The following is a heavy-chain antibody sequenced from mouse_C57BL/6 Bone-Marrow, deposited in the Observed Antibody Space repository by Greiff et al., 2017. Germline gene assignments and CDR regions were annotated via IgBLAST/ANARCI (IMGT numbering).Heavy chain of an antibody. Sequence: LMESGGGLVKPGGSLKLSCAASGFTFSSYAMSWVRQTPEKRLEWVATISAGGSYTYYPDNVKGRFTIARDNSKNNLSLQMSLLKAEDTARYYGARGGYAMDYWGQGTSVTVSS. CDR2: ISAGGSYT. D-gene: IGHD2-2*01. V-gene: IGHV5-4*01. CDR1: GFTFSSYA. J-gene: IGHJ4*01. CDR3: ARGGYAMDY.